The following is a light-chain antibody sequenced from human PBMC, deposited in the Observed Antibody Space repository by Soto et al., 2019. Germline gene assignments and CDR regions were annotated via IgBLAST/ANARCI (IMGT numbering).Light chain of an antibody. V-gene: IGKV1-33*01. CDR1: QGISSY. Sequence: IRMTHSPSSLSASTGDRVTITCRASQGISSYLAWYQQKPGKAPKLLIYDASNLETGVPAKFSGSGSGTDFTFTISSLQPEDFATYYCQQYANLPRTLGQGTKVDIK. CDR2: DAS. J-gene: IGKJ1*01. CDR3: QQYANLPRT.